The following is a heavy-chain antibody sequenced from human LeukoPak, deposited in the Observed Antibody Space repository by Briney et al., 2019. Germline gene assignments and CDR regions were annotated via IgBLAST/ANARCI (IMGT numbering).Heavy chain of an antibody. CDR2: IRSKAYGGTT. CDR3: TRDRWGFDY. Sequence: GGSLRLSCTASGFTFGDYAMSWVRQAPGKGLEWVGFIRSKAYGGTTEYAASVKGRFTISRDDSKSIAYLQMNSLKTEDTAVYYCTRDRWGFDYWGQGTLVTVSS. V-gene: IGHV3-49*04. D-gene: IGHD4-23*01. CDR1: GFTFGDYA. J-gene: IGHJ4*02.